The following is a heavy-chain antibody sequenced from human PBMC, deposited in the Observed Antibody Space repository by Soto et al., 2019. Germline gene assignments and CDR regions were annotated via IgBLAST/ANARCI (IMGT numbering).Heavy chain of an antibody. J-gene: IGHJ4*01. D-gene: IGHD3-3*01. CDR3: ANPPLGSTIYDFGGGYYPFDY. V-gene: IGHV3-23*01. CDR2: ISGSGGST. CDR1: EFTFGSYA. Sequence: PGGFKRLSNTASEFTFGSYAMSWVRKDTGKGLEWVSAISGSGGSTYYADSVKGRFTISRDNSKNTLYLQMNSLRAEDTAVYYCANPPLGSTIYDFGGGYYPFDYWGHGTLVTVSS.